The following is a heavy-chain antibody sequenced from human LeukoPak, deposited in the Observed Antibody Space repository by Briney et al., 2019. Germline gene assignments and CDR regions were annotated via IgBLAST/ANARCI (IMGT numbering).Heavy chain of an antibody. CDR2: VFDSGGT. V-gene: IGHV4-59*01. Sequence: SETLSLTCTVSGGSISNYWWSWIRQPPGKGLEWIGYVFDSGGTNYNPSLKSRVTISVDTSKKQFSLKLSSVTAADTAVYYCARDPGYSPNYYFDYWGQGTLVTVSS. D-gene: IGHD6-13*01. J-gene: IGHJ4*02. CDR3: ARDPGYSPNYYFDY. CDR1: GGSISNYW.